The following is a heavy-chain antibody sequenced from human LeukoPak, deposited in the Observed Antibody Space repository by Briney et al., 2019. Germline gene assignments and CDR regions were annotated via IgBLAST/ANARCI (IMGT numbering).Heavy chain of an antibody. CDR3: AGGEYFEP. D-gene: IGHD2/OR15-2a*01. CDR1: GVSISRGGYS. V-gene: IGHV4-30-2*01. Sequence: SETLSLTCAVSGVSISRGGYSWGWIRQPPGKGLEWIGYIDHSGSTYYNPSLKSRVTISVDGSKNQFSLKLTSVTAADTAVYYCAGGEYFEPWGQGDLVTVSS. CDR2: IDHSGST. J-gene: IGHJ5*02.